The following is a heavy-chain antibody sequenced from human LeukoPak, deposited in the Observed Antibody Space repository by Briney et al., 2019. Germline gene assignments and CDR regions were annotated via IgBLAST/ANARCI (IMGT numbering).Heavy chain of an antibody. CDR2: ISSSSSYI. D-gene: IGHD6-13*01. V-gene: IGHV3-21*01. Sequence: PGGSLRLPCAASGFTFSSYSMNWVRQAPGKGLEWVSSISSSSSYIYYADSVKGRFTISRDNAKNSLYLQMNSLRAEDTAVYYCARLRTAGYWFDPWGQGTLVTVSS. J-gene: IGHJ5*02. CDR3: ARLRTAGYWFDP. CDR1: GFTFSSYS.